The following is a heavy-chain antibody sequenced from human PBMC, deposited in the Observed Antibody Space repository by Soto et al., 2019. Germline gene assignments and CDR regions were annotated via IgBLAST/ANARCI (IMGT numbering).Heavy chain of an antibody. CDR2: IYYSGST. V-gene: IGHV4-61*08. CDR3: ARTIRLPYYYDSSGYYYVWFDP. J-gene: IGHJ5*02. D-gene: IGHD3-22*01. Sequence: AETLSLTCTVSGGSVSSGGYYWSWIRQPPGKGMEWIGYIYYSGSTNYNPSLKSRVTISVDTSKNQFSLKLSYVTAADTAVYYCARTIRLPYYYDSSGYYYVWFDPWGQGTLVTVSS. CDR1: GGSVSSGGYY.